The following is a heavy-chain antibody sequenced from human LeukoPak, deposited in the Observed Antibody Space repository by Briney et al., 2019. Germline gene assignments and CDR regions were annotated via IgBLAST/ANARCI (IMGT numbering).Heavy chain of an antibody. CDR2: IRYDGSNK. J-gene: IGHJ5*02. Sequence: GGSLRLSCAASGFTFSSYGMHWVRQAPGKGLEWVAFIRYDGSNKYYADSVKGRFTISRDNSKNTLYLQMNSLRAEDTAVYYCARQGGIAAAGLGFRPYNWFDPWGQGTLVTVSS. V-gene: IGHV3-30*02. CDR3: ARQGGIAAAGLGFRPYNWFDP. CDR1: GFTFSSYG. D-gene: IGHD6-13*01.